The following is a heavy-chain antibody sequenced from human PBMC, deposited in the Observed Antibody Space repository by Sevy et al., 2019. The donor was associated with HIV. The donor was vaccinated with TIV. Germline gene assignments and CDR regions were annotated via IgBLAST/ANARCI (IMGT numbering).Heavy chain of an antibody. Sequence: GGSLRLSCAASGFTFSSYGMHWVRQAPGKGLEWVAVIWDDGSNKYYADSVKGRFTISRDNSKNTLYLQMNSLRAEDTAVDYCAREPSLLYGSGSYPAYWGQGTLVTVSS. CDR3: AREPSLLYGSGSYPAY. J-gene: IGHJ4*02. CDR2: IWDDGSNK. CDR1: GFTFSSYG. D-gene: IGHD3-10*01. V-gene: IGHV3-33*01.